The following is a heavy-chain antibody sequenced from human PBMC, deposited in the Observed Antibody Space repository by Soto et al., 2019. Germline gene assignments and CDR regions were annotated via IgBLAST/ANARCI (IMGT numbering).Heavy chain of an antibody. D-gene: IGHD2-2*01. CDR3: ARNVVPAAIASPGAESDEGNYYYYYMDV. J-gene: IGHJ6*03. Sequence: PGESLKISCKGSGYSFTSYWIGWVRQMPGKGLEWMGIIYPGDSDTRYSPSFQGQVTISADKSISTAYLQWSSLKASDTAMYYCARNVVPAAIASPGAESDEGNYYYYYMDVWGKGTTVTVSS. CDR2: IYPGDSDT. V-gene: IGHV5-51*01. CDR1: GYSFTSYW.